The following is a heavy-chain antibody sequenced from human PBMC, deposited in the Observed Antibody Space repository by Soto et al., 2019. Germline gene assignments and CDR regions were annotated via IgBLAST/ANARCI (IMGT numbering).Heavy chain of an antibody. CDR1: GFTFSSYA. J-gene: IGHJ4*02. D-gene: IGHD3-10*01. CDR3: AKDSMVRGVPSPFDY. CDR2: ISGSGGST. Sequence: GGSLRLSCAASGFTFSSYAMSWVRQAPGKGLEWVSAISGSGGSTYYADSVKGRFTISRDNSKNTLYLQMNSLRAEDTAVYYCAKDSMVRGVPSPFDYWGQGTLVTVSS. V-gene: IGHV3-23*01.